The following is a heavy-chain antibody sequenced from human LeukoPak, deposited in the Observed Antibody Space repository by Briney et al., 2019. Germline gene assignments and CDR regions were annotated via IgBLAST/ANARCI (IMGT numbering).Heavy chain of an antibody. CDR3: ATDGEEYGDLYFFDH. D-gene: IGHD4-17*01. CDR2: IRFDGSNK. J-gene: IGHJ4*02. CDR1: GFSFRKYA. V-gene: IGHV3-30*02. Sequence: SGGSLRLSCASSGFSFRKYAMHWVRQAPGKGLEWVSFIRFDGSNKYYADSVKGRFTISRDNSKKTLYLQMNRLTGEDTAVYYSATDGEEYGDLYFFDHWGQGTLVTVST.